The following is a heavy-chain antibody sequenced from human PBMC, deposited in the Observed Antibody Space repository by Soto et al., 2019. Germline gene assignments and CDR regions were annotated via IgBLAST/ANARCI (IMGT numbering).Heavy chain of an antibody. CDR3: ARVGTAMHWFDP. D-gene: IGHD2-2*01. CDR2: IIPIFGTA. J-gene: IGHJ5*02. CDR1: GGTFSSYA. Sequence: SVKVSCKASGGTFSSYAISWVRQAPGQGLEWMGGIIPIFGTANYAQKFQGRVTITADESTSTAYMELSSLRSEDTAVYYCARVGTAMHWFDPWGQGTLVTVSS. V-gene: IGHV1-69*13.